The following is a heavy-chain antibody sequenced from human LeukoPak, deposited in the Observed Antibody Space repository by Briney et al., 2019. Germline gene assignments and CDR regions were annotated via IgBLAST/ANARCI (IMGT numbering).Heavy chain of an antibody. J-gene: IGHJ4*02. Sequence: GRSLRLSCAASGFTFSSYGMHWVRQAPGKGLEWVAVISYDGSNKYYADSVKGRFTISRDNSKNTLYLQMNSLRAEDTAIYCCAKTGLKVPRSYFDYWGQGALVTVSS. CDR1: GFTFSSYG. CDR3: AKTGLKVPRSYFDY. CDR2: ISYDGSNK. V-gene: IGHV3-30*18. D-gene: IGHD3-10*01.